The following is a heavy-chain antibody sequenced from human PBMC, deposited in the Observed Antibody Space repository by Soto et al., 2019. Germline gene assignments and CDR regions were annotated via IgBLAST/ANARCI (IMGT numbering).Heavy chain of an antibody. V-gene: IGHV4-39*01. Sequence: SETLSLTCTVSGGSISSSSYYWGWIRQPPGKGLEWIGSIYYSGSTYYNSSLKSRVTISVDTSKNQFSLKLSSVTAADTAVYYCARHNYLWYCSSTSCPNWFDPWGQGTLVTVSS. D-gene: IGHD2-2*01. CDR2: IYYSGST. CDR1: GGSISSSSYY. CDR3: ARHNYLWYCSSTSCPNWFDP. J-gene: IGHJ5*02.